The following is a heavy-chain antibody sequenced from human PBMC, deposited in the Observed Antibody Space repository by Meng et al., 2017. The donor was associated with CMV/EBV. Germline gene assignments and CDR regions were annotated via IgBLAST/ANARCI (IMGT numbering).Heavy chain of an antibody. J-gene: IGHJ6*02. CDR3: ARDGQGSYDFWSGYYKQYYGMDV. CDR2: IYSGGST. CDR1: WFTVSSNY. V-gene: IGHV3-53*01. D-gene: IGHD3-3*01. Sequence: GESLVISCAASWFTVSSNYMSWVRQAPGRGLEWVSVIYSGGSTYYADSVKGRFTISRDTSKNTLYLQMNSLRAEDTAVYYCARDGQGSYDFWSGYYKQYYGMDVWGQGTTVTVSS.